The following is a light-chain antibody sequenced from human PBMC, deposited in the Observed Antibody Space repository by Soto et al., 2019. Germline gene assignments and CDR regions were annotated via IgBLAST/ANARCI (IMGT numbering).Light chain of an antibody. CDR2: AAA. CDR1: QGISSY. V-gene: IGKV1-8*01. CDR3: QQYLSYPYT. J-gene: IGKJ2*01. Sequence: AIRMTQSPSSFSASTGDRVTITCRASQGISSYLAWYQQKPGKAPKLLIYAAATLQRGAPSRFSDRGSGTDFTLTISRLQSEDFATYYCQQYLSYPYTFGQGTKLEI.